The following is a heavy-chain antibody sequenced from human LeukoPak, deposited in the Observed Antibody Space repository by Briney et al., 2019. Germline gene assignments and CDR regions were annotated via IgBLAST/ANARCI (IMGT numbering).Heavy chain of an antibody. CDR3: ARDLGMRSSSWPPYYYYYYMDV. Sequence: GASVKVSYKASGGTFSSYAISWVRQAPGQGLEWMGGIIPIFGTANYAQKFQGRVTITTDESTSTAYMELSSLRSEDTAVYYCARDLGMRSSSWPPYYYYYYMDVWGKGTTVTVSS. D-gene: IGHD6-13*01. CDR1: GGTFSSYA. CDR2: IIPIFGTA. J-gene: IGHJ6*03. V-gene: IGHV1-69*05.